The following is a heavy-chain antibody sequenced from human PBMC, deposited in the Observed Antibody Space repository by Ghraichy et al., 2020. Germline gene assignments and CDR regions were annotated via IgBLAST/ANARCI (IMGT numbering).Heavy chain of an antibody. Sequence: SVKVSCKASGGTFSSYTISWVRQAPGQGLEWMGRIIPILGIANYAQKFQGRVTITADKSTSTAYMELSSLRSEDTAVYYCASILQPKYCSGGSCPGYFDYWGQGTLVTVSS. CDR1: GGTFSSYT. J-gene: IGHJ4*02. V-gene: IGHV1-69*02. CDR2: IIPILGIA. CDR3: ASILQPKYCSGGSCPGYFDY. D-gene: IGHD2-15*01.